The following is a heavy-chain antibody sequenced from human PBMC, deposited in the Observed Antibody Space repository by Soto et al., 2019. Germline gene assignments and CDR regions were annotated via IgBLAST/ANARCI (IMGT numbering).Heavy chain of an antibody. CDR1: GYTFSNYY. CDR3: ARGPGMGAPDY. D-gene: IGHD1-26*01. J-gene: IGHJ4*02. Sequence: ASVKVSCKASGYTFSNYYMHWVRQAPGQGLEWLGIINGNDDSTTYSQKFQDRVTMTRDTSTSTVYMDLSSLRFEDTAVYYCARGPGMGAPDYWGQGILVTVSS. V-gene: IGHV1-46*03. CDR2: INGNDDST.